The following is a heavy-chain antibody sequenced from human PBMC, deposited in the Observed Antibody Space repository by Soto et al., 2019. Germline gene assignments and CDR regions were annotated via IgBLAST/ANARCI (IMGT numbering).Heavy chain of an antibody. CDR2: ISYDGSNK. J-gene: IGHJ6*02. CDR1: GFTFSSYG. V-gene: IGHV3-30*03. CDR3: ATSPAIAATKQHHYYGKDG. D-gene: IGHD6-13*01. Sequence: QVQLVESGGGVVQPGRSLRLSCAASGFTFSSYGMHWVRQAPGKGLEWVAVISYDGSNKYYADSVKGRLTISRDNSKNGQYPQMYRLRAVDTAVYYCATSPAIAATKQHHYYGKDGWGQGTKVPVSS.